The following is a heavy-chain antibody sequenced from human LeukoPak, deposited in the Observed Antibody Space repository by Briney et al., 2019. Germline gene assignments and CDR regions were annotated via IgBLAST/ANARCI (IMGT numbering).Heavy chain of an antibody. CDR1: GDSISSSTYY. CDR2: IHNAGST. D-gene: IGHD1-26*01. CDR3: ARHGGISGVGPTEDY. V-gene: IGHV4-39*01. Sequence: SETLSLTCTVSGDSISSSTYYWGWIRQPPGKGLEWIGSIHNAGSTYYNPSLKSRVSISVDTSKAHFSLKLRSATAADTAVYYCARHGGISGVGPTEDYWGQGTLGTGSS. J-gene: IGHJ4*02.